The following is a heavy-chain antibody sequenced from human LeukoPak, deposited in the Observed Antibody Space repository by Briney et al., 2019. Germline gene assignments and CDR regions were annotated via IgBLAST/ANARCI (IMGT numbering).Heavy chain of an antibody. D-gene: IGHD5-12*01. CDR1: GGSISSSSYY. CDR3: ARSPTYGGYPANFDY. CDR2: MYYSGST. Sequence: SETLSLACTVPGGSISSSSYYWGWIRQPPGKGLEWIGSMYYSGSTYYNPSLKSRVTMSVDRSKNQFSLKLSSVTAADTAVYYCARSPTYGGYPANFDYWGQGTLVTVSS. V-gene: IGHV4-39*07. J-gene: IGHJ4*02.